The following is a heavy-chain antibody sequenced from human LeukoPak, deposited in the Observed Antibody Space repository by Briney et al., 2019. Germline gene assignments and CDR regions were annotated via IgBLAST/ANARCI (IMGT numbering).Heavy chain of an antibody. CDR3: AKDRIPVAGRQDIWDY. CDR2: ISGSGDRT. J-gene: IGHJ4*02. D-gene: IGHD6-19*01. V-gene: IGHV3-23*01. Sequence: GGSLRLSCVGAGFTFSNYAMTWVRQAPGKGLGWVSGISGSGDRTYYADSVKGRFTISRDNSKNTLYLQMNSLTDDDSAVYYCAKDRIPVAGRQDIWDYWGQGTLVTVSS. CDR1: GFTFSNYA.